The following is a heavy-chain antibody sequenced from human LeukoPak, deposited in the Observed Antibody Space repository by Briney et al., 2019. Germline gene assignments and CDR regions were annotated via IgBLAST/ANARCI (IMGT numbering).Heavy chain of an antibody. D-gene: IGHD3-10*01. J-gene: IGHJ4*02. CDR2: INPNSGGT. CDR1: GYTLTDYY. CDR3: AQATGNYFDY. Sequence: ASVKVSCKASGYTLTDYYMHWVRQAPGQGLEWMGRINPNSGGTNYAQKFQGRVTMTRDTSISTAYMELSSLRSEDTAVYYCAQATGNYFDYWGQGTLVTVSS. V-gene: IGHV1-2*06.